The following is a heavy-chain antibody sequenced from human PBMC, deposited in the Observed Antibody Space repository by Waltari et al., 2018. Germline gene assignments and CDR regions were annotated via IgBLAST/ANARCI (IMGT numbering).Heavy chain of an antibody. D-gene: IGHD6-13*01. CDR3: TRGGDDSSWYWRN. Sequence: EVQLVESGGGLVQPGGSLSLSCAASGITLRNTWMPCVRPAPGKGLEWVANINQDGSEKYSVESVKGRFTISRDNAKNSLYLQLNSLRADDTAVYYCTRGGDDSSWYWRNWGQGTLVTVSS. J-gene: IGHJ4*02. CDR1: GITLRNTW. V-gene: IGHV3-7*01. CDR2: INQDGSEK.